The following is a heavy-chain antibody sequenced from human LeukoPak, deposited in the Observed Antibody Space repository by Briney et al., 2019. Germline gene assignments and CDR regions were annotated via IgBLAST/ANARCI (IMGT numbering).Heavy chain of an antibody. D-gene: IGHD2-15*01. J-gene: IGHJ6*01. V-gene: IGHV3-9*01. CDR2: ISWNSGSI. CDR3: AKDKEDFYSSIHV. Sequence: PGGSLRLSCAASGFTFSSYAMSWGRQGPGKGLELVSGISWNSGSIGYADSVKGRFTISRDNAKNSLYLQMNSLRAEATALYYCAKDKEDFYSSIHVRGKGTTVTISS. CDR1: GFTFSSYA.